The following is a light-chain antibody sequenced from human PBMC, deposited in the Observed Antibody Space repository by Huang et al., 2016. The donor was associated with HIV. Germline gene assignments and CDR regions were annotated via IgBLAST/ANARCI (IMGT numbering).Light chain of an antibody. CDR3: QQYDNRLT. CDR2: DAS. CDR1: QDISNY. J-gene: IGKJ3*01. V-gene: IGKV1-33*01. Sequence: DIQMTQSPSSLSASVGDRVSITCQASQDISNYLNWYQQKPGKAPKLLIYDASNLETVVPSRVSGSGSGTDFTFTISSLQPEDIATYYCQQYDNRLTFGPGTKVDIK.